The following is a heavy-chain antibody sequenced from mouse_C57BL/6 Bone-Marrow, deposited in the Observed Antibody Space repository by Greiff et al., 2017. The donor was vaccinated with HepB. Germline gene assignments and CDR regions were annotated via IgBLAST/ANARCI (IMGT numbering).Heavy chain of an antibody. CDR2: ISNGGGST. CDR3: ARHANYGTYFDY. D-gene: IGHD2-1*01. V-gene: IGHV5-12*01. J-gene: IGHJ2*01. Sequence: DVKLVESGGGLVQPGGSLKLSCAASGFTFSDYYMYWVRQTPEKRLEWVAYISNGGGSTYYPDTVKGRFTISRDNAKNTLYLQMSRLKSEDTAMYYCARHANYGTYFDYWGQGTTLTVSS. CDR1: GFTFSDYY.